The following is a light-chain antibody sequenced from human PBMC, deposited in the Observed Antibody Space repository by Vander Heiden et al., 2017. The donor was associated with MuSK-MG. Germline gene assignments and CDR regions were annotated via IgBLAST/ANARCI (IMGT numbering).Light chain of an antibody. Sequence: SYELTQPPSVSASPGQTVSITCSGDKLGDKYTSWYRQKPGQSPALVIYKNTKRPSGVPERFSGSAYGNTATLTISGTQALDEADYFCQAWDTRTYVVFGGGTKLTVL. CDR3: QAWDTRTYVV. J-gene: IGLJ2*01. CDR2: KNT. V-gene: IGLV3-1*01. CDR1: KLGDKY.